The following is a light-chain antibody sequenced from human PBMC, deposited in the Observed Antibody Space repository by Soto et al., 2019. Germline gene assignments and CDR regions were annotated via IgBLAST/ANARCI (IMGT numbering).Light chain of an antibody. V-gene: IGKV1-33*01. CDR1: QNITTF. CDR2: DAS. Sequence: DLQMTQSPSSLSASVGDRVTITCPASQNITTFLNWSQHKLGKAPNLLIYDASNLEAEAPSTFSGTGSGTEFSFTISSLQPEDIGSYFCQQYEGLPVTFGGGTKVEIK. J-gene: IGKJ4*01. CDR3: QQYEGLPVT.